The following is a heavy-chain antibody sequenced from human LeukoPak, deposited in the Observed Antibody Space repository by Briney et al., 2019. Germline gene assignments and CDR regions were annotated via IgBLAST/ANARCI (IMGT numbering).Heavy chain of an antibody. CDR1: GFTFSSYS. V-gene: IGHV3-21*04. J-gene: IGHJ4*02. CDR3: AKVYIGAARPQYYFDY. D-gene: IGHD6-6*01. CDR2: ISSSSSYI. Sequence: GGSLRLSCAASGFTFSSYSMNWVRQAPGKGLEWVSSISSSSSYIYYADSVKGRFTISRDNSKNTLYLQMNSLRAEDTAVYYCAKVYIGAARPQYYFDYWGQGTLVTVSS.